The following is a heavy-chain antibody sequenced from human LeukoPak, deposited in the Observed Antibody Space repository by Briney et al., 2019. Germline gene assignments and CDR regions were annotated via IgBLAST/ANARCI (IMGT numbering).Heavy chain of an antibody. J-gene: IGHJ4*02. Sequence: PGGSLRLSCAASGFTFSSYSMNWVRQAPGKGLELVSSISSSSSYIYYADSVKGRFTISRDNAKNSLYLQMNSLRAEDTAVYYCARDTYYGSDSNYFDYWGQGTLVTVSS. CDR3: ARDTYYGSDSNYFDY. V-gene: IGHV3-21*01. CDR2: ISSSSSYI. D-gene: IGHD3-10*01. CDR1: GFTFSSYS.